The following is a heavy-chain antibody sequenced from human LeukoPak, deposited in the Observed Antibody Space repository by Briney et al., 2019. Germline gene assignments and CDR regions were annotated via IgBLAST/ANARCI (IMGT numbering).Heavy chain of an antibody. CDR1: GFTFSSYG. D-gene: IGHD5-24*01. V-gene: IGHV3-30*02. Sequence: GGSLRLSCAASGFTFSSYGMHWVRQAPGKGLEWVAFIRYDGSNKYYADSVKGRFTISRDNAKNSLYLQMNSLRAEDTAVYYCARMGRDGYNLDYWGQGTLVTVSS. CDR3: ARMGRDGYNLDY. CDR2: IRYDGSNK. J-gene: IGHJ4*02.